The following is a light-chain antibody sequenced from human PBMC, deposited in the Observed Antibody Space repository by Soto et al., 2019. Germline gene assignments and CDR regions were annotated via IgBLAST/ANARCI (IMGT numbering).Light chain of an antibody. CDR3: QSYDSSNWV. J-gene: IGLJ3*02. V-gene: IGLV6-57*04. CDR1: SGSIASNY. CDR2: EDN. Sequence: NFMLPQPHSVSESPGKTVTISCTRSSGSIASNYVQWYHQRPGSAPTIVMYEDNQRPSGVPDRFSGSIDRSSNSASLTISGLKTEDEGDFYCQSYDSSNWVFGGGTKLTVL.